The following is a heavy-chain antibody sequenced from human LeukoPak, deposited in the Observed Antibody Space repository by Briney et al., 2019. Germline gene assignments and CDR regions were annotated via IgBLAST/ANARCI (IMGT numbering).Heavy chain of an antibody. J-gene: IGHJ5*02. CDR1: GGSLSSYY. CDR3: AGFETTRGYGWFDP. Sequence: SETLSLTCTVSGGSLSSYYWNWIRQPPGEGLEWIGYIYYSGSTNYNPSLKSRVTISVDTSKNQFSLKLSSVTAADTAVYYCAGFETTRGYGWFDPWGQGTLVTVSS. CDR2: IYYSGST. V-gene: IGHV4-59*01. D-gene: IGHD5-12*01.